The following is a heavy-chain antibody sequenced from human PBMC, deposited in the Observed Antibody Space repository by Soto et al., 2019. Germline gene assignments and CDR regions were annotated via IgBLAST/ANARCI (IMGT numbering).Heavy chain of an antibody. Sequence: GGSLRLSCAASGFTFENYAMAWVRQAPGRGLEWLSGISGRAGRTYYADSVKGRFSISRDTSENTVYLQMNSLRAEDTAVYYCAGRTVASSWTLDVWGQGSMVTVSS. CDR3: AGRTVASSWTLDV. V-gene: IGHV3-23*01. CDR1: GFTFENYA. J-gene: IGHJ3*01. CDR2: ISGRAGRT. D-gene: IGHD4-17*01.